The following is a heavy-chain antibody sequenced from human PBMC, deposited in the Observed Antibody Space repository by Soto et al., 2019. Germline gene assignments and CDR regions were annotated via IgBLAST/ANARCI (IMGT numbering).Heavy chain of an antibody. V-gene: IGHV5-10-1*01. CDR1: GYSFTSYW. D-gene: IGHD3-10*01. CDR2: IDPSDSYT. CDR3: AXTIGGCVRGAFHNWFDP. Sequence: GESLKISCKGSGYSFTSYWISWVRQMPGKGLEWMGRIDPSDSYTNYSPSFQGHVTISADKSISTAYLQWSSLKASDTAMYYCAXTIGGCVRGAFHNWFDPWGQGTLVTVSS. J-gene: IGHJ5*02.